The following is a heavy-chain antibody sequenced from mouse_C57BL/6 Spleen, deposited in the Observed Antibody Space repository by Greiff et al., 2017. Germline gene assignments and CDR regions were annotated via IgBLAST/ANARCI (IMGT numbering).Heavy chain of an antibody. D-gene: IGHD2-1*01. CDR2: IYPGDGDT. V-gene: IGHV1-80*01. CDR3: ASYYVLWFAY. CDR1: GYAFSSYW. J-gene: IGHJ3*01. Sequence: QVQLQQSGAELVKPGASVKISCKASGYAFSSYWLNVVKQRPGKGLEGIGQIYPGDGDTNYNGKFKGKATLTADKSSSTAYMQLSSLTSEDSAVYFCASYYVLWFAYWGQGTLVTVSA.